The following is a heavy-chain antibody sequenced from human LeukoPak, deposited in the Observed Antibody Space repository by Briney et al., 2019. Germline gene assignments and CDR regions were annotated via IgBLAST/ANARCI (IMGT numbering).Heavy chain of an antibody. D-gene: IGHD3-22*01. CDR3: ARDQENYYDSSGSYYFDY. CDR2: ISAYNGNT. CDR1: GYTFTSYG. Sequence: ASVKFSCKASGYTFTSYGISWVRQHPGQGLVWMGWISAYNGNTNYAQKLQGRVTMTTYTSTSTAYMELRSLRSDDTAVYYCARDQENYYDSSGSYYFDYWGQGTLVTVSS. V-gene: IGHV1-18*01. J-gene: IGHJ4*02.